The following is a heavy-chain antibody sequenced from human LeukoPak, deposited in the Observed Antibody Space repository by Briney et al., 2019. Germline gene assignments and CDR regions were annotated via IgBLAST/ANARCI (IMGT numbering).Heavy chain of an antibody. D-gene: IGHD3-16*02. CDR1: GGSFSGYY. CDR3: ARRSRRLGELSLLDY. CDR2: IYHSGST. Sequence: PSETLSLTCAVYGGSFSGYYWSWIRQPPGKGLEWIGEIYHSGSTNYNPSLKSRVTISVDKSKNQFSLKLSSVTAADTAVYYCARRSRRLGELSLLDYWGQGTLVTVSS. V-gene: IGHV4-34*01. J-gene: IGHJ4*02.